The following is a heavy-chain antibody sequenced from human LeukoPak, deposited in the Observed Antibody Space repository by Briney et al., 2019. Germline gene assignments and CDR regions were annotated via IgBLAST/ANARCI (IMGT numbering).Heavy chain of an antibody. CDR3: AREDRNYYYTDV. Sequence: SETLSLTCSVSGYSISNGYDWGWIRQPPGKGLEWIGNIYHSGSTYYNPSLQSRVTISVDTSKNQFSLKVSSVTAADTAVYYCAREDRNYYYTDVWGKGTTVTVSS. D-gene: IGHD2-15*01. CDR2: IYHSGST. J-gene: IGHJ6*03. V-gene: IGHV4-38-2*02. CDR1: GYSISNGYD.